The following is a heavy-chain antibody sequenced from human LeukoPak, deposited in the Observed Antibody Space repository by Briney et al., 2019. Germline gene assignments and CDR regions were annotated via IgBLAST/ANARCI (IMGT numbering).Heavy chain of an antibody. D-gene: IGHD1-1*01. CDR1: GGSISGYY. V-gene: IGHV4-59*08. CDR3: ARHFGYTQDYFDF. J-gene: IGHJ4*02. CDR2: IYNRGTT. Sequence: WEALSLTFTVSGGSISGYYWTSSRQPPGKGPGRVANIYNRGTTNYNPTPQSRLTISVDTCKSQVSLKLSSVTAAAAAIYYCARHFGYTQDYFDFWGQGTMVTVSS.